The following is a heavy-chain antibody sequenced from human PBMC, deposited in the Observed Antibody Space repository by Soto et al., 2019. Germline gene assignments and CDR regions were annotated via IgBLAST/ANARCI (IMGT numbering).Heavy chain of an antibody. CDR1: GGSISSRSDY. Sequence: PSETMSLTCTVSGGSISSRSDYWGWIRQPPGKGLEWIGSIYYSGSTYYNPSLKSRVTISVDTSKNQFSLKLSSVTAADTAVYYCARGIAVAGDVDYWGQGTLVTVSS. D-gene: IGHD6-19*01. CDR3: ARGIAVAGDVDY. V-gene: IGHV4-39*01. J-gene: IGHJ4*02. CDR2: IYYSGST.